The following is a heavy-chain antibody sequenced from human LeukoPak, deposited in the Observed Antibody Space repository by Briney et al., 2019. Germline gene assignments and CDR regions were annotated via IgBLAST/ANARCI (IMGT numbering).Heavy chain of an antibody. J-gene: IGHJ4*02. CDR1: GYIFTPHD. Sequence: ASVKVSCKTSGYIFTPHDIHWMRQAPGQGLELLGWVSAANNPEYSQKFQGRVTMTRDTSTSTVYMELSSLRSEDTAVYYCARTPDRSSHSCFDYWGQGTLVTVSS. CDR2: VSAANNP. D-gene: IGHD6-6*01. CDR3: ARTPDRSSHSCFDY. V-gene: IGHV1-3*01.